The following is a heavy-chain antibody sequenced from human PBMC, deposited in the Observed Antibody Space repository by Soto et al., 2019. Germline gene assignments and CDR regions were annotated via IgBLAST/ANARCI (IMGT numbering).Heavy chain of an antibody. J-gene: IGHJ4*02. CDR1: GVSVRSYY. CDR3: ARGHISHWSVFDY. D-gene: IGHD3-3*01. Sequence: TLSLTCTVSGVSVRSYYWSWIRQPPGKGLEWIAFIYFSGSPNYSPSLKSRVTISLDTSKNQFSLKLSSVTAADTAVYYCARGHISHWSVFDYWGQGTRVTVSS. CDR2: IYFSGSP. V-gene: IGHV4-59*02.